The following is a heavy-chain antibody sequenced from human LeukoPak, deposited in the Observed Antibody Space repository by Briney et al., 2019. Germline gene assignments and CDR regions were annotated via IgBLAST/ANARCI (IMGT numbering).Heavy chain of an antibody. CDR2: ITPIFGTA. J-gene: IGHJ3*02. Sequence: SVTLSCKASGGTFSSYAISWVRQAPGQGLEWMGGITPIFGTANYAQKFQGRVTITADNSTSTAYMELSSLRSEDTAVYYCATALILGYCSSTSCKEVADAFDIWGQGTMVTVSS. V-gene: IGHV1-69*06. D-gene: IGHD2-2*01. CDR3: ATALILGYCSSTSCKEVADAFDI. CDR1: GGTFSSYA.